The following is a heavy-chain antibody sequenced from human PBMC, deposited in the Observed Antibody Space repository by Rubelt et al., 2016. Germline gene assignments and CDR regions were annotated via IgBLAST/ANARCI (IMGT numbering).Heavy chain of an antibody. J-gene: IGHJ4*02. V-gene: IGHV4-59*08. Sequence: QVQLQESGSGLVKPSETLSLTCTVSGGSISSYYWSWIRQPPGKGLEWIGYIYYSGSTNYNPSLKSRVTISVDTSKNQFSLKLSSVTAADTAVYYCARLSPYSSGWYGLDYWGQGTLVTVSS. CDR3: ARLSPYSSGWYGLDY. CDR1: GGSISSYY. CDR2: IYYSGST. D-gene: IGHD6-19*01.